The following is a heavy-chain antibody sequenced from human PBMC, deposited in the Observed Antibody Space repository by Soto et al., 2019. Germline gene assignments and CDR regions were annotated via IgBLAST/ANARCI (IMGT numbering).Heavy chain of an antibody. CDR3: ANYNYYDASGPS. CDR1: GLPFSSYA. Sequence: GGSLRLSCAASGLPFSSYAWSWFRQAPGKGLEWVSAISGSGGNTYYADSVKGRFTISRDNSKNTLYLQMNSLRAEDTAVYYCANYNYYDASGPSWGQGTLVTVSS. V-gene: IGHV3-23*01. D-gene: IGHD3-22*01. CDR2: ISGSGGNT. J-gene: IGHJ5*02.